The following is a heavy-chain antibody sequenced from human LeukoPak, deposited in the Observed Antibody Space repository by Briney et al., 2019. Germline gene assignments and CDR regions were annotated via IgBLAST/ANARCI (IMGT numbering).Heavy chain of an antibody. CDR1: GGSISSSSYY. CDR3: ARGVSSSSWEVGY. CDR2: IYYSGST. Sequence: SETLSLTCSVSGGSISSSSYYWGWIRQPPGKGLEWIGSIYYSGSTYYNPSLKSRVTISVDTSKNQFSLKLSSVTAADTAVYYCARGVSSSSWEVGYWGQGTLVTVSS. D-gene: IGHD6-6*01. J-gene: IGHJ4*02. V-gene: IGHV4-39*07.